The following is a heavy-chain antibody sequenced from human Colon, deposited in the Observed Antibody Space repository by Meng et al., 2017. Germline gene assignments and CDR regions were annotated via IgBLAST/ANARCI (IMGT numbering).Heavy chain of an antibody. CDR2: ISPEGSAT. J-gene: IGHJ4*02. V-gene: IGHV3-74*01. Sequence: GGSLRLSCEGSGFTFSTYWMHWARQAPGKGLVWVSLISPEGSATSYADSVKCRFTISRDNVKNTVYLQMNSLTAEDTAVYFCDSFQYTMEDYWGQGTLVTVSS. CDR3: DSFQYTMEDY. CDR1: GFTFSTYW. D-gene: IGHD3-3*01.